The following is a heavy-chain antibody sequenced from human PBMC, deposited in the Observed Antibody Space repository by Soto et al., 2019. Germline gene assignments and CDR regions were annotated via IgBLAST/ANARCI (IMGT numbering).Heavy chain of an antibody. CDR3: AREGGYYYGSGSYSLYGMDV. J-gene: IGHJ6*02. V-gene: IGHV1-69*01. D-gene: IGHD3-10*01. CDR2: IIPIFGTA. Sequence: QVQLVQSGAEVKKPGSSVKVSCKASGGTFSSYAISWVRQAPGQGLEWMGGIIPIFGTANYAQKFQGRVTITADESTRTGYMELSSLRSEDTAVYYCAREGGYYYGSGSYSLYGMDVWGQGTTVTVSS. CDR1: GGTFSSYA.